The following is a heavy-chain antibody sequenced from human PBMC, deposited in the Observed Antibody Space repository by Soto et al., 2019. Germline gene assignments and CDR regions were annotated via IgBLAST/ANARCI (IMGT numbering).Heavy chain of an antibody. J-gene: IGHJ4*02. CDR3: AKDGDYDILTGYPPIDY. D-gene: IGHD3-9*01. V-gene: IGHV3-9*01. CDR1: GFTFDDYA. CDR2: ISWNSGSI. Sequence: GGSLRLSCAASGFTFDDYAMHWVRQAPGKGLEWVSGISWNSGSIGYADSVKGRFTISRDNAKNSLYLQMNSLRAEDTALYYCAKDGDYDILTGYPPIDYWGQGTLVTVSS.